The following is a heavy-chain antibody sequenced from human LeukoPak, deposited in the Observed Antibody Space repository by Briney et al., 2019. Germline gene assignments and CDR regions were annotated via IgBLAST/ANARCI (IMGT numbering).Heavy chain of an antibody. Sequence: GGSLRLSCAASGLTVSSSYMSWVRQAPGKGLAWVSIIYNDGSTYYEDSMKGRFTISSDNSKNTLYLQLDSLRAEDTAMYYCARDIRFAFDIWGQGTMVTVSS. D-gene: IGHD3-16*01. CDR2: IYNDGST. CDR1: GLTVSSSY. CDR3: ARDIRFAFDI. J-gene: IGHJ3*02. V-gene: IGHV3-53*01.